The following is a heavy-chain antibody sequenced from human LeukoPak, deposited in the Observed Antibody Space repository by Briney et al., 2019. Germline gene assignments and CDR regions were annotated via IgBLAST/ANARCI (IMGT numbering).Heavy chain of an antibody. CDR3: AKTPAAGYCSGGSCYSGSYYYYGMDV. CDR1: GFTFSSYA. J-gene: IGHJ6*02. V-gene: IGHV3-23*01. CDR2: ISGSGGST. D-gene: IGHD2-15*01. Sequence: GGSLRLSCAASGFTFSSYAMSWVRQAPGKGLEWVSAISGSGGSTYYADSVKGRFTISRDNSKNTLYLQMNSLRAENTAVYYCAKTPAAGYCSGGSCYSGSYYYYGMDVWGQGTTVTVSS.